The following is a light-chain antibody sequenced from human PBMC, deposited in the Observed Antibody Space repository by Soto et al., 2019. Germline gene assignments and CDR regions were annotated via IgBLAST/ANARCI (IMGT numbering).Light chain of an antibody. Sequence: EIVLTQSPATLSLSPGERATLSCRASQSVSSYLAWYQQKPGQAPRLLIYDASNRATRIPARFSGSGSGTDFTLTISSLEPEEFAVYYCQQRSNWPGVTFGGGTKVEIK. CDR3: QQRSNWPGVT. V-gene: IGKV3-11*01. J-gene: IGKJ4*01. CDR2: DAS. CDR1: QSVSSY.